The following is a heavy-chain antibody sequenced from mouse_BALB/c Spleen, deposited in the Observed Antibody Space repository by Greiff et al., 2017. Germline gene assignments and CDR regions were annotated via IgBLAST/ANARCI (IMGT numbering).Heavy chain of an antibody. CDR3: AREQYGNYGYAMDY. CDR2: INSNGGST. J-gene: IGHJ4*01. D-gene: IGHD2-10*02. Sequence: EVKLMESGGGLVQPGGSLKLSCAASGFTFSSYGMSWVRQTPDKRLELVATINSNGGSTYYPDSVKGRFTISRDNAKNTLYLQMSSLKSEDTAMYYCAREQYGNYGYAMDYWGQGTSVTVAS. CDR1: GFTFSSYG. V-gene: IGHV5-6-3*01.